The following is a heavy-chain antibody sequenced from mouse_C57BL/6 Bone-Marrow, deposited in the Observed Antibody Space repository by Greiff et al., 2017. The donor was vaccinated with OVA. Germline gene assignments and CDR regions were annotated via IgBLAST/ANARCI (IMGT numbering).Heavy chain of an antibody. V-gene: IGHV5-17*01. CDR1: GFTFSDYG. Sequence: EVKLMESGGGLVKPGGSLKLSCAASGFTFSDYGMHWVRQAPEKGLEWVAYISSGSSTIYYADTVKGRFTISRDNAKNTLFLQMTSLRSEDTAMYYCAREVYGSSIYWYFDVWGTGTTVTVSS. CDR3: AREVYGSSIYWYFDV. J-gene: IGHJ1*03. D-gene: IGHD1-1*01. CDR2: ISSGSSTI.